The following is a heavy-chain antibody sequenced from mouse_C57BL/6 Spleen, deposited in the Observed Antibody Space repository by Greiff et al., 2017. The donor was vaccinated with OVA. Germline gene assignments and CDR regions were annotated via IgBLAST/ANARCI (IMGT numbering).Heavy chain of an antibody. J-gene: IGHJ3*01. D-gene: IGHD3-2*02. CDR1: GYTFTDYE. CDR3: TEAQATSLAY. CDR2: IDPETGGT. V-gene: IGHV1-15*01. Sequence: VQRVESGAELVRPGASVTLSCKASGYTFTDYEMHWVKQTPVHGLEWIGAIDPETGGTAYNQKFKGKAILTADKSSSTAYMELRSLTSEDSAVYYCTEAQATSLAYWGQGTLVTVSA.